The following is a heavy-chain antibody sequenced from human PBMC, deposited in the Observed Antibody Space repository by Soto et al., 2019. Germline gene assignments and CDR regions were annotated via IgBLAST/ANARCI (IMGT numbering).Heavy chain of an antibody. D-gene: IGHD1-26*01. Sequence: QVQLVESGGGLVKPEGSLRLSCAASGFTFSAYYMSWIRQAPGKGLEWVSYISDSGSLTHYGDSVKGRFTISRDNAKASLYLQMDSRRAEDTAIYYCARALVLGVGALSQWGQGTLVTFSS. CDR3: ARALVLGVGALSQ. CDR1: GFTFSAYY. CDR2: ISDSGSLT. V-gene: IGHV3-11*01. J-gene: IGHJ4*02.